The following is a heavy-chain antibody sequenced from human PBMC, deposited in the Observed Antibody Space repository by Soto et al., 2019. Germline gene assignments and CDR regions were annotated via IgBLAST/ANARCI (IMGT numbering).Heavy chain of an antibody. Sequence: QLQLQESGPGLVKPSETLSLTCTVSGGSISSSSYSWGWGWVRQPPGKGLEWIGTVYYSGSTYYNPSLKSRLTISVDTSKNKFSLKLRSVTAADTPVYYCARHHCTSTSCDAGPWGQGTLVTVSS. V-gene: IGHV4-39*01. J-gene: IGHJ4*02. CDR1: GGSISSSSYS. CDR2: VYYSGST. CDR3: ARHHCTSTSCDAGP. D-gene: IGHD2-2*01.